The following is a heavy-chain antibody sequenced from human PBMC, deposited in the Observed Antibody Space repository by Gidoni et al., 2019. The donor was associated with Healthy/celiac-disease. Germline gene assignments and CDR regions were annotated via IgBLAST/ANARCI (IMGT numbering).Heavy chain of an antibody. V-gene: IGHV2-5*02. J-gene: IGHJ4*02. Sequence: QITLKESGPTLVKPTQTLTLTCTFSGFSLSTSGVGVGWIRQPPGKALEWLALIYWDDDKRYSPSLKSRLTITKDTSKNQVVLTMTNMDPVDTATYYCAHGGMEWVRGVIIPRYYFDYWGQGTLVTVSS. D-gene: IGHD3-10*01. CDR2: IYWDDDK. CDR1: GFSLSTSGVG. CDR3: AHGGMEWVRGVIIPRYYFDY.